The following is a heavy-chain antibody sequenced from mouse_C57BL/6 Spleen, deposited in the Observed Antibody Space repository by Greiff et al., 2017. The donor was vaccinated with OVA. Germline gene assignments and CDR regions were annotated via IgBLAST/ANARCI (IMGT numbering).Heavy chain of an antibody. J-gene: IGHJ4*01. D-gene: IGHD2-3*01. CDR2: IRNKANGYTT. CDR3: ARYPVDGYYFAMDY. V-gene: IGHV7-3*01. Sequence: EVQLVESGGGLVQPGGSLSLSCAASGFNFTDYYMSWVRQPPGKALEWLGFIRNKANGYTTEYSASVKGRFTISRDNSQSILYPPMNALRADDSPTYYYARYPVDGYYFAMDYWGQGTSVTVSS. CDR1: GFNFTDYY.